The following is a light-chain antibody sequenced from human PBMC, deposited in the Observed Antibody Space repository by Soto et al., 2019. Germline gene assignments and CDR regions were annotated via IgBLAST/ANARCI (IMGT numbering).Light chain of an antibody. CDR2: EVS. J-gene: IGLJ1*01. Sequence: SALTQPASVSVSPGQSITISCTGTSSDVGGYNYVSWYQQHPGKAPKLMIYEVSNRPSGVSDRFSGSKSGNTASLTISGLQAEDEADYYCGSYTSSRIYVFGAGTKVTV. CDR3: GSYTSSRIYV. CDR1: SSDVGGYNY. V-gene: IGLV2-14*01.